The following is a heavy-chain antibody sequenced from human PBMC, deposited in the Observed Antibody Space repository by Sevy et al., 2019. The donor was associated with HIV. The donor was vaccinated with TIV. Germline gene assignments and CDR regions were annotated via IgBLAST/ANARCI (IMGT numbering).Heavy chain of an antibody. D-gene: IGHD3-9*01. CDR2: IGGSGGST. J-gene: IGHJ4*02. Sequence: GGSLRLSCTASGFTFTDYVTNWVRQAPGRGLEWVSSIGGSGGSTHYADSVKGRFTISRDNSKNTLYLQMNSLRAEDTAVYYCATDRISDWFFDSWGQGTLVTVSS. V-gene: IGHV3-23*01. CDR3: ATDRISDWFFDS. CDR1: GFTFTDYV.